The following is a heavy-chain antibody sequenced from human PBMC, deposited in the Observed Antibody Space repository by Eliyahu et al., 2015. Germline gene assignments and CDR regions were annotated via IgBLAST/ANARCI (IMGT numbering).Heavy chain of an antibody. CDR3: ASLRTIFGVVIDY. D-gene: IGHD3-3*01. CDR1: GGSFSGYY. Sequence: QVQLQQWGAGXLKPSETLSLTCAVYGGSFSGYYWSWIRQPPGKGLEWIGEINHSGSTNYNPSLKSRVTISVDTSKNQFSLKLSSVTAADTAVYYCASLRTIFGVVIDYWGQGTLVTVSS. J-gene: IGHJ4*02. CDR2: INHSGST. V-gene: IGHV4-34*01.